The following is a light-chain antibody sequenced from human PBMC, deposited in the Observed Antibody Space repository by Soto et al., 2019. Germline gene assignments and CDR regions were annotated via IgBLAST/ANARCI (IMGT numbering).Light chain of an antibody. CDR2: GVS. V-gene: IGKV3-20*01. Sequence: EIVLTQSPGTLSLSPGERATLSCRASQSLGSSQLAWHQQKPGQAPRLLIYGVSKRATGIPDRFSGSGSGTDFTLTISRLEPQDFAVYYCQQYGTSAWTFGQGTKVEIK. CDR3: QQYGTSAWT. J-gene: IGKJ1*01. CDR1: QSLGSSQ.